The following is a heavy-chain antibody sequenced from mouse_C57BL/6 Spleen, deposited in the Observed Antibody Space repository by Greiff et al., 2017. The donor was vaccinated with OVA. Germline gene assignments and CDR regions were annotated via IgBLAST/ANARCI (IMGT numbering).Heavy chain of an antibody. V-gene: IGHV2-9-1*01. CDR3: ARNGNSNYVGAMDY. D-gene: IGHD2-5*01. Sequence: VMLVESGPGLVAPSQSLSITCTVSGFSLTSYAISWVRQPPGKGLEWLGVIWTGGGTNYNSALKSRLSISKDNSKSQVFLKMNSLQTDDTARYYWARNGNSNYVGAMDYWGQGTSVTVSS. CDR2: IWTGGGT. J-gene: IGHJ4*01. CDR1: GFSLTSYA.